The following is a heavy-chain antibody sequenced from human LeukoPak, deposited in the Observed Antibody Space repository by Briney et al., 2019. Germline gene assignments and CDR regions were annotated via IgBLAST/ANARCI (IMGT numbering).Heavy chain of an antibody. V-gene: IGHV1-2*02. CDR2: INPNSGGT. Sequence: ASVKVSCKASGYTFTGYYMHWVRQAPGQGLEWMGWINPNSGGTNYAQKFQGRVTMTRDTSISTAYMELSRLRSDDTAVYYCARGGVLLWFGDQNWFDPWGQGTPVTVSS. J-gene: IGHJ5*02. D-gene: IGHD3-10*01. CDR3: ARGGVLLWFGDQNWFDP. CDR1: GYTFTGYY.